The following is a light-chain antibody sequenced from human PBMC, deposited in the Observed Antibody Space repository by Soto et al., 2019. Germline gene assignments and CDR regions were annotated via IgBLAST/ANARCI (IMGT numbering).Light chain of an antibody. V-gene: IGLV2-23*02. CDR3: CSYAGTSAFAI. CDR1: SSDVGNYNL. J-gene: IGLJ2*01. Sequence: QSVLTQPASVSGSPGQSITISCTGTSSDVGNYNLVSWYQQYPGKAPQLIIYDVTKRPLGVSDRFSGSKSGFTASLTISGLQPEDEADYYCCSYAGTSAFAIFGGGTKLTVL. CDR2: DVT.